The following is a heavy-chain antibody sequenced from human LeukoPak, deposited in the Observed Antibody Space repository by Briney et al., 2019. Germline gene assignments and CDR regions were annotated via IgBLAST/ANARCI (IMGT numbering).Heavy chain of an antibody. D-gene: IGHD3-22*01. V-gene: IGHV4-38-2*02. CDR2: IYHSGIT. J-gene: IGHJ3*02. CDR1: GYSISSGYY. CDR3: ARQWDSSGYYINDAFDI. Sequence: PSETLSLTCTVSGYSISSGYYWGWIRQPPGKGLEWIGSIYHSGITYYNPSLKSRVTISVDTSKNQFSLKLSSVTAADTAVYYCARQWDSSGYYINDAFDIWGQGTMVTVSS.